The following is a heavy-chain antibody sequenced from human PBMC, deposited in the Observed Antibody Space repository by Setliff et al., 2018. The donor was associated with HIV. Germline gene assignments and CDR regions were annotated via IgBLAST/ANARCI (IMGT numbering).Heavy chain of an antibody. CDR1: GGSISSYY. CDR3: ARDPGYTSGSTFHFDY. CDR2: IYTSGST. V-gene: IGHV4-4*09. D-gene: IGHD5-18*01. Sequence: SETLSLTCTVSGGSISSYYWSWIRQPPGKGLEWIGYIYTSGSTNHNPSLKSRVTMSVDTSKNQFSLSLSSVTAADTAVYFCARDPGYTSGSTFHFDYWGQGTLVTVSS. J-gene: IGHJ4*02.